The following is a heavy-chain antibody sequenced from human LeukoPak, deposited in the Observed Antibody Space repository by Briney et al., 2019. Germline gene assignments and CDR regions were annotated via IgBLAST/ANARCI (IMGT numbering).Heavy chain of an antibody. CDR1: GGTFSSYA. J-gene: IGHJ3*02. CDR2: IIPIFGTA. CDR3: AREPSIAMIATWRAFDI. D-gene: IGHD3-22*01. V-gene: IGHV1-69*01. Sequence: SVKVSCKASGGTFSSYAISWVRQAPGQGLEWMGGIIPIFGTANYAQKFQGRVTITADESTSTAYMELSSLRSEDTAVYYCAREPSIAMIATWRAFDIWGQGTMVTVSS.